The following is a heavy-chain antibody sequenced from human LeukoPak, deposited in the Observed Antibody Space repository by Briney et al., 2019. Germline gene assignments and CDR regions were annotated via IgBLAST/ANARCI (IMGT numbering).Heavy chain of an antibody. V-gene: IGHV3-23*01. CDR3: ATNTSSWSFDY. Sequence: GGSLRLSCAASGFTFSSYAMSWVRQGPGKGLEWVSAISSSGAGTYYADSVKGRFTISRDNSKNTLYLQMHSLRAEDTAVYYCATNTSSWSFDYWGQGTLVTVS. CDR2: ISSSGAGT. J-gene: IGHJ4*02. D-gene: IGHD6-13*01. CDR1: GFTFSSYA.